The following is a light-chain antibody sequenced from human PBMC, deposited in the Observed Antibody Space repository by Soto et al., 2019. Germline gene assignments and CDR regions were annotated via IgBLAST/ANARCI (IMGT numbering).Light chain of an antibody. J-gene: IGLJ2*01. Sequence: QSALTQPASVSGSPGQSITISCTGTSSDVGSYNLVSWYHQHPGKAPKLMIYEGSKRPSGLSNRFSGSKSGNTASLTISGLQAEDEADYYCCSYAGSGTWVFGGGTKLTVL. V-gene: IGLV2-23*01. CDR3: CSYAGSGTWV. CDR1: SSDVGSYNL. CDR2: EGS.